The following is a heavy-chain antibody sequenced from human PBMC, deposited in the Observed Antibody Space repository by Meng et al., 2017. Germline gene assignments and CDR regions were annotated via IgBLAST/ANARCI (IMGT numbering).Heavy chain of an antibody. J-gene: IGHJ5*02. CDR2: IYYSGST. V-gene: IGHV4-30-4*01. CDR1: GGSISSGHYY. D-gene: IGHD4/OR15-4a*01. Sequence: QVQLQESRPGLVNPSQTLSLTCTVSGGSISSGHYYWSWIRQPPGKRLEWIGYIYYSGSTHYNPSLKSRVIISLDTSKNQFSLKLSSVTAADTAVYYCARRGADYGAFDPWGQGTLVTVSS. CDR3: ARRGADYGAFDP.